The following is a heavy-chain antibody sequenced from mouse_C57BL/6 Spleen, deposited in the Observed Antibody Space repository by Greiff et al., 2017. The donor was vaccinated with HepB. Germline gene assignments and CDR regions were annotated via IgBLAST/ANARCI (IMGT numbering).Heavy chain of an antibody. V-gene: IGHV1-69*01. CDR2: IDPSDSYT. CDR3: ARGLRLRRDAMDY. J-gene: IGHJ4*01. Sequence: QVQLQQPGAELVMPGASVKLSCKASGYTFTSYWMHWVKQRPGQGLEWIGEIDPSDSYTNYNQKFKGKSTVTVDKSTSTAYMQLSSLTSEDAAVYYCARGLRLRRDAMDYWGQGTSVTVSS. CDR1: GYTFTSYW. D-gene: IGHD3-2*02.